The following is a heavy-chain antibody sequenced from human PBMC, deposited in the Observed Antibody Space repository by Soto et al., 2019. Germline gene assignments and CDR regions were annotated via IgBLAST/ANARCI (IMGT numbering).Heavy chain of an antibody. CDR2: ISSSGSTV. J-gene: IGHJ6*02. V-gene: IGHV3-11*01. Sequence: AGGSLRLSCAASGFTFSDYYMSWIRQAPGKGLAWVSYISSSGSTVYYADSVKGRFTISRDNAKNSLYLQMNSLRAEDTAVYYCARDVDTAMGNYYGMDVWGQGTTVTVSS. CDR3: ARDVDTAMGNYYGMDV. CDR1: GFTFSDYY. D-gene: IGHD5-18*01.